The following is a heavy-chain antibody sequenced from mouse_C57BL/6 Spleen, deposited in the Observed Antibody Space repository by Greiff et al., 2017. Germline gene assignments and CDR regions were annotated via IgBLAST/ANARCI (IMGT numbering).Heavy chain of an antibody. D-gene: IGHD2-3*01. CDR2: IYPGSGNT. J-gene: IGHJ4*01. Sequence: QVQLQQSGAELVRPGASVKLSCKASGYTFTDYYINWVKQRPGQGLEWIARIYPGSGNTYYNEKFKGKATLTAEKSSSTAYMQLSSLTSEDSAVYFCARGGLLTYYAMDYWGQGTSVTVSS. V-gene: IGHV1-76*01. CDR1: GYTFTDYY. CDR3: ARGGLLTYYAMDY.